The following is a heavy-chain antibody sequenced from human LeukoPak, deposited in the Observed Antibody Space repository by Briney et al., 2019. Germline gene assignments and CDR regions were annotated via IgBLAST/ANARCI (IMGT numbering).Heavy chain of an antibody. Sequence: SETLSLTCTVSGGSISSSSYYWGWIRQPPGKGLEWIGSIYYSGSTYYNPSLKSRVTISVDTSKNQFSLKLSSVTAADTAVYYCARHGRTTGIDAFDIWGQGTMVTVSS. V-gene: IGHV4-39*01. CDR2: IYYSGST. CDR3: ARHGRTTGIDAFDI. CDR1: GGSISSSSYY. D-gene: IGHD1-1*01. J-gene: IGHJ3*02.